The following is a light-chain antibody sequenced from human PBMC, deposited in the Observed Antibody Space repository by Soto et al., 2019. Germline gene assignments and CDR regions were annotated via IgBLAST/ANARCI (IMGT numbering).Light chain of an antibody. CDR1: SSNIGSNT. V-gene: IGLV1-44*01. Sequence: SVLTQPPSASGTPGHRVTISCSGSSSNIGSNTVNWYQQLPGTAPKILISSNDQRPSGVPDRFSGSKSGTSASLAISGLQSEDEADYYCAAWDDSLNGVAFGGGTQLTVL. J-gene: IGLJ2*01. CDR2: SND. CDR3: AAWDDSLNGVA.